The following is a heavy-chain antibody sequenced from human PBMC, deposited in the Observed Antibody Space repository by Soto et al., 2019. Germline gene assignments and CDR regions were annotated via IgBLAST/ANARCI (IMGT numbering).Heavy chain of an antibody. V-gene: IGHV1-8*02. D-gene: IGHD3-9*01. CDR3: ARIYYDILTGYSPVYFDY. CDR2: MNPNSGNT. CDR1: GYTFTSYG. J-gene: IGHJ4*02. Sequence: ASVKVSCKASGYTFTSYGISWVRQAPGQGLEWMGWMNPNSGNTGYAQKFQGRVTMTRNTSISTAYMELSSLRSEDTAVYYCARIYYDILTGYSPVYFDYWGQGTLVTVSS.